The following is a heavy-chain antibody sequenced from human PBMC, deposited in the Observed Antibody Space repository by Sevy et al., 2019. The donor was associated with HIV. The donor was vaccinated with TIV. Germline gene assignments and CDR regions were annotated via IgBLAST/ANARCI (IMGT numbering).Heavy chain of an antibody. CDR3: ARDRVVRGVITRGWFDP. D-gene: IGHD3-10*01. CDR1: GGSISSCY. J-gene: IGHJ5*02. CDR2: IYTSGST. Sequence: SETLSLTCTVSGGSISSCYWSWIRQPAGKGLEWIGRIYTSGSTNYNPSLKSRVTMSVDTSKNQFSLKLSSVTAADTAVYYCARDRVVRGVITRGWFDPWGQGTLVTVSS. V-gene: IGHV4-4*07.